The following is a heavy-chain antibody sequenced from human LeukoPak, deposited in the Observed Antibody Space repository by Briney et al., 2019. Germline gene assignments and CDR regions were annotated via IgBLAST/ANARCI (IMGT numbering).Heavy chain of an antibody. J-gene: IGHJ4*02. D-gene: IGHD5-24*01. CDR2: ISGSGGST. Sequence: GGSLRLSCAASAFAFSSYAMSWVRQAPRKGLEWVSAISGSGGSTYYTDSVKGRFTISRDNSKNTLYLQMNSLRADDTAVYYCAKETRDGYNYPFDYRGQGTLVTVSS. V-gene: IGHV3-23*01. CDR3: AKETRDGYNYPFDY. CDR1: AFAFSSYA.